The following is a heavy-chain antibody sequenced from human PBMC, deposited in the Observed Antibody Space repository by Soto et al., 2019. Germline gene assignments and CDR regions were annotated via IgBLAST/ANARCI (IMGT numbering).Heavy chain of an antibody. CDR3: VHFRDNYVFDI. D-gene: IGHD1-1*01. Sequence: PSETLSLTCTVSGGSISSSSYYWGWIRQPPGKGLEWIGIIYYSGSTNYSPSLKSRVTISVDTSRNQFSLKLYSLTAADTAVYYCVHFRDNYVFDIWGQGTMVTVS. V-gene: IGHV4-39*01. CDR1: GGSISSSSYY. CDR2: IYYSGST. J-gene: IGHJ3*02.